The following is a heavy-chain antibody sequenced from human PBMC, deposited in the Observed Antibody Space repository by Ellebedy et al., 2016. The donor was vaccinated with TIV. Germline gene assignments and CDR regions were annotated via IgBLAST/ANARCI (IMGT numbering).Heavy chain of an antibody. CDR1: GYTFTTYG. Sequence: AASVKVSCKASGYTFTTYGITWVRQAPGQGPEWTGWIGTYEGNTKYAQKLQGRVTMTRDTSTSTAYMELRSLRSDDTAVYYCARDRDGSSSSDFQHWGPGTLVTVSS. CDR3: ARDRDGSSSSDFQH. V-gene: IGHV1-18*04. J-gene: IGHJ1*01. D-gene: IGHD6-6*01. CDR2: IGTYEGNT.